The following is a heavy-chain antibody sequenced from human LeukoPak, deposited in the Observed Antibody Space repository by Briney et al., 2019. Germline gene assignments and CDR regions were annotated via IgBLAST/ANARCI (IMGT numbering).Heavy chain of an antibody. CDR2: IYSGGST. V-gene: IGHV3-66*01. D-gene: IGHD3-3*01. CDR3: ARKYDLTDHFDY. CDR1: GFTVSSNY. Sequence: GGSLRLSCAASGFTVSSNYMSWVRQAPGKGLEWVSVIYSGGSTYYADSVKGRFTISRDNSKNTLYLQMNSLRAEDTAVYYCARKYDLTDHFDYWGQGTLVTVSS. J-gene: IGHJ4*02.